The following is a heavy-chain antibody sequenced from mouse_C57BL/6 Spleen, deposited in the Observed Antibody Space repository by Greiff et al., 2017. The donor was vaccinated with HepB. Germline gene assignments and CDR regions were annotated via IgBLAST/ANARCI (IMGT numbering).Heavy chain of an antibody. CDR1: GYTFTDYY. J-gene: IGHJ2*01. D-gene: IGHD4-1*01. Sequence: VQLQQSGPVLVKPGASVKMSCKASGYTFTDYYMNWVKQSHGKSLEWIGVINPYNGGTSYNQKFKGKATLTVDKSSSTAYMELNSLTSEDSAVYYCARRGLGRRENYFDYWGQGTTPTVSS. V-gene: IGHV1-19*01. CDR3: ARRGLGRRENYFDY. CDR2: INPYNGGT.